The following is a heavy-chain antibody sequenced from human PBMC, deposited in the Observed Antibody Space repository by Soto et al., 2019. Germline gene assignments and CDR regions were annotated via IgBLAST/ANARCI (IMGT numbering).Heavy chain of an antibody. CDR1: GFTFSSYW. Sequence: PGGSLRLSCAASGFTFSSYWMGWIRQPPGKGLEWIGSIYYSGSTYYNPSLKSRVTISVDTSKNQFSLRLSSVTAADTAVYYCARSMFYSDGTNYSPFEYWGQGTLVTVSS. V-gene: IGHV4-39*07. CDR2: IYYSGST. D-gene: IGHD3-22*01. CDR3: ARSMFYSDGTNYSPFEY. J-gene: IGHJ4*02.